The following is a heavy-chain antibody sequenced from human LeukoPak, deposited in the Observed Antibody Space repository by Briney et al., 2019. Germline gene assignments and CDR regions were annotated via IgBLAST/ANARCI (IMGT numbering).Heavy chain of an antibody. CDR3: ARDRSLWFGEFKAWFDP. D-gene: IGHD3-10*01. CDR2: IIPIFGTA. J-gene: IGHJ5*02. Sequence: ASVKVSCKASGYTFTSYYMHWVRQAPGQGLEWMGRIIPIFGTANYAQKFQGRVTITTDESTSTAYMELSSLRSEDTAVYYCARDRSLWFGEFKAWFDPWGQGTLVTVSS. CDR1: GYTFTSYY. V-gene: IGHV1-69*05.